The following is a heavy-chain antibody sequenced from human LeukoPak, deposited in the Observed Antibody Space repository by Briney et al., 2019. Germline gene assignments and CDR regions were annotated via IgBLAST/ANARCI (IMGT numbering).Heavy chain of an antibody. CDR3: ARGLYDDNGGF. J-gene: IGHJ3*01. Sequence: GGSLRLSCAASGFTLTSHAMNWVRQAPGRGLEWVSVIYSGGTIYYADSVKGRFIISRDNSKNTLFLQMNSLRADDTAVYYCARGLYDDNGGFWGQGTMVTVSS. CDR2: IYSGGTI. V-gene: IGHV3-53*01. CDR1: GFTLTSHA. D-gene: IGHD3-22*01.